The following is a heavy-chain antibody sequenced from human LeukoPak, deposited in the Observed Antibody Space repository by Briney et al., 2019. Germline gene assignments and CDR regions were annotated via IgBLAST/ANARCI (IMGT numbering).Heavy chain of an antibody. CDR2: VYYSGTT. V-gene: IGHV4-39*01. CDR1: GDSITSGGFY. J-gene: IGHJ5*01. Sequence: SETLSLTCNVSGDSITSGGFYWAWIRQSPGKGLEWIGNVYYSGTTQYNPSLKGRVTISMDMSQNQFSLNLNSVSVTDTAIYYCATRDYAAWFDPWGQGTLVTVSS. D-gene: IGHD4/OR15-4a*01. CDR3: ATRDYAAWFDP.